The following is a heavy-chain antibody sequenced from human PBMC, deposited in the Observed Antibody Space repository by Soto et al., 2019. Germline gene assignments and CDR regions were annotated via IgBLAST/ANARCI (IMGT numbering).Heavy chain of an antibody. CDR3: AGGGYYYESKNYFDY. Sequence: ASVKVSCKASGYTFTSYYMHWVRQAPGQGLEWMGIINPSGGSTSYAQKFQGRVTMTRDTSTSTVYMELSSLRSEDTAVYYCAGGGYYYESKNYFDYWGQGTLVTVSS. V-gene: IGHV1-46*01. CDR2: INPSGGST. CDR1: GYTFTSYY. D-gene: IGHD3-22*01. J-gene: IGHJ4*02.